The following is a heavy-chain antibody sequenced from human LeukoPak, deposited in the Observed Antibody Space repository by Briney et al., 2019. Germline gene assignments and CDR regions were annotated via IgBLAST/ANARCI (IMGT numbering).Heavy chain of an antibody. CDR1: GGSISDYY. J-gene: IGHJ4*02. Sequence: PSETLSLTCTVSGGSISDYYWSWIRQPPGKGLEWIGYISYSGSNKYNPSLKSRVTISLDTSKNQFSLKLSSVTSADTAVYYCARGEAAIDYWGQGTLVTVSS. D-gene: IGHD6-13*01. CDR3: ARGEAAIDY. CDR2: ISYSGSN. V-gene: IGHV4-59*01.